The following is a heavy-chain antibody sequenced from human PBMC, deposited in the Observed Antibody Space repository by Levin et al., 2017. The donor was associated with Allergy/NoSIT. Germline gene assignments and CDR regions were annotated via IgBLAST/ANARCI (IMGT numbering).Heavy chain of an antibody. D-gene: IGHD5-24*01. J-gene: IGHJ6*03. CDR1: GDSISRGFYY. CDR2: IYVTGSS. CDR3: ARSLGGVNGYKPYCYRDV. Sequence: PSETLSLTCSVSGDSISRGFYYWSWIRQPAGEGLEWIGRIYVTGSSTSSPALNSRVTISLDRSKDQVSLKNNPVTAADTSVYYCARSLGGVNGYKPYCYRDVWGKGTTVTVSS. V-gene: IGHV4-61*02.